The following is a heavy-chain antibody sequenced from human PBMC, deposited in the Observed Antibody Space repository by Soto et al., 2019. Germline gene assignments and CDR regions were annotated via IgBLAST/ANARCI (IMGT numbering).Heavy chain of an antibody. V-gene: IGHV3-30*18. CDR1: GFTFSSYG. Sequence: QVHLVESGGGVVQPGRSLRLSCAASGFTFSSYGMHWLRQTPAKGLEWVAAISDDGTNKYYEDSVKGRVTVSRDNSDNTLYLQMNSLRAEDTAVYYCAKVALPGDCGTGSCYVIDYWGQGTRVTVSS. CDR3: AKVALPGDCGTGSCYVIDY. CDR2: ISDDGTNK. D-gene: IGHD2-15*01. J-gene: IGHJ4*02.